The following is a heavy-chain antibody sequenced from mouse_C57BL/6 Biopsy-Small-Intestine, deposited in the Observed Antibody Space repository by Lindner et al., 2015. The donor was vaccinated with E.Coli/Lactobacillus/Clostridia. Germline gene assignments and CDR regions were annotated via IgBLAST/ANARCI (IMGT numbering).Heavy chain of an antibody. J-gene: IGHJ3*01. V-gene: IGHV1-39*01. D-gene: IGHD1-1*01. CDR2: INPNYGTT. CDR3: ARWGFITTVVASWFAY. CDR1: GFSFTDYN. Sequence: GPELVKPGASVKISCKASGFSFTDYNMNWVKQSNGKSLEWIGVINPNYGTTSYNQKFKGKATLTVDQSSSTAYMQLNSLTSEDSAVYYCARWGFITTVVASWFAYWGQGTLVTVSA.